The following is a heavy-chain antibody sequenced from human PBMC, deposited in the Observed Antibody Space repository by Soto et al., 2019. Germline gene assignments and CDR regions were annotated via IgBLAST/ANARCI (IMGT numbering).Heavy chain of an antibody. CDR1: GFTFTSSA. CDR3: AAEPSLVVPLGYYGMDV. Sequence: SVKVSCKASGFTFTSSAVQWVRQARGQRLEWIGWIVVGSGNTNYAQKFQERVTITRDMSTSTAYMELSSLRSEDTAVYYCAAEPSLVVPLGYYGMDVWGQGTTVTVS. J-gene: IGHJ6*02. CDR2: IVVGSGNT. D-gene: IGHD3-22*01. V-gene: IGHV1-58*01.